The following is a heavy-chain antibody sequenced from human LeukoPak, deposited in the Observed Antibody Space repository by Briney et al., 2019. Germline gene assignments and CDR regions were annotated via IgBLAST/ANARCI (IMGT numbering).Heavy chain of an antibody. J-gene: IGHJ4*02. CDR3: ARRKTGGSLDY. D-gene: IGHD2-8*02. CDR2: IYPGDSET. CDR1: GYSFTSYW. Sequence: GESLKISCKGSGYSFTSYWIGWVRQMPGKGPEWMGIIYPGDSETRYRPSFQGQVSISADKSISTAYLQWSSLKASDTAMYYCARRKTGGSLDYWGQGTLVTVSS. V-gene: IGHV5-51*01.